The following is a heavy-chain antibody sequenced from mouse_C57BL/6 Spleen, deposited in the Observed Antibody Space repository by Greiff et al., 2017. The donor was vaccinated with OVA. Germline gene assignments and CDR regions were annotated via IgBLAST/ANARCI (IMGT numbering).Heavy chain of an antibody. CDR1: GYTFTSYW. CDR3: ARYHYDYDVGFAY. CDR2: IHPNSGST. V-gene: IGHV1-64*01. D-gene: IGHD2-4*01. Sequence: QVQLQQPGAELVKPGASVKLSCKASGYTFTSYWMHWVKQRPGQGLEWIGMIHPNSGSTNYNEKFKSKATLTVDKSSSTAYMQLSSLTSEDSAVYYCARYHYDYDVGFAYWGQGTLVTVSA. J-gene: IGHJ3*01.